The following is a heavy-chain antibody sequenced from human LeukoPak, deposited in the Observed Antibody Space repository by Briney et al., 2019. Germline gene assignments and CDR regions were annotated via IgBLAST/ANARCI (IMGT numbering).Heavy chain of an antibody. Sequence: PSETLSLTCTVSGGSISSGDYYWSWIRQPPGTGLEWIGYIYYSGSTYYNPSLKSRVAISVDTSKNQFSLKLSSVTAADTAVYYCASLYGSGSYSKLDYWGQGTLGTVSS. CDR2: IYYSGST. J-gene: IGHJ4*02. CDR3: ASLYGSGSYSKLDY. D-gene: IGHD3-10*01. V-gene: IGHV4-30-4*08. CDR1: GGSISSGDYY.